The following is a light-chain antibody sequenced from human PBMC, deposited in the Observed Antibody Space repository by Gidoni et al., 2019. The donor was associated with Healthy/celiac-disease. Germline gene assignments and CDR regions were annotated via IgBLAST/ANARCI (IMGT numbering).Light chain of an antibody. CDR1: SSYVGGYNY. Sequence: QSALTQPASVSASPGQSITISCTGTSSYVGGYNYVSWYQQHPGKAPKLMIYEVSNRPSGVSNRFSGSKSGNTASLTISGLQAEDEADYYCSSYTSSSTLVVFGGGTKLTVL. J-gene: IGLJ2*01. CDR2: EVS. CDR3: SSYTSSSTLVV. V-gene: IGLV2-14*01.